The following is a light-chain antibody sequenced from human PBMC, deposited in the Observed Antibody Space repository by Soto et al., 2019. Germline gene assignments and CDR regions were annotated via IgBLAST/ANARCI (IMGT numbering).Light chain of an antibody. CDR1: SSDVGGYDY. CDR2: ELN. J-gene: IGLJ1*01. V-gene: IGLV2-8*01. CDR3: SSYVGINGGYV. Sequence: QSALTQPPSASGSPGQSVTISCTGTSSDVGGYDYVSWYQQHPGKAPKLIIYELNKRHSGVPDRFSGSKSGNTASLTVSGLQAEDEADYYCSSYVGINGGYVFGTGTKVTVL.